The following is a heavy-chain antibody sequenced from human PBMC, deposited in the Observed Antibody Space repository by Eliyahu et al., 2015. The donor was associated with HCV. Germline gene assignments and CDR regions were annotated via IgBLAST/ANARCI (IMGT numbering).Heavy chain of an antibody. Sequence: LEWMGGFDPEDGETIYAQKFQGRVTMTEDTSTDTAYMELSSLRSEDTAVYYCATARYVWGSYRPIDPWGQGTLVTVSS. D-gene: IGHD3-16*02. J-gene: IGHJ5*02. CDR3: ATARYVWGSYRPIDP. CDR2: FDPEDGET. V-gene: IGHV1-24*01.